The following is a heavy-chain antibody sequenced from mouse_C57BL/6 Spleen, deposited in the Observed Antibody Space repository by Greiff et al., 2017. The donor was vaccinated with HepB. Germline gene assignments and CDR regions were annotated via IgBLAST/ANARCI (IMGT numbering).Heavy chain of an antibody. CDR1: GYTFTSYG. CDR2: IYPRSGNT. J-gene: IGHJ2*01. CDR3: AKNYGSSPYYFDY. Sequence: QVQLQQPGAELARPGASVKLSCKASGYTFTSYGISWVKQRTGQGLEWIGEIYPRSGNTYYNEKFKGKATLTADKSSSTAYMELRSLTSEDSAVYFCAKNYGSSPYYFDYWGQGTTLTVSS. V-gene: IGHV1-81*01. D-gene: IGHD1-1*01.